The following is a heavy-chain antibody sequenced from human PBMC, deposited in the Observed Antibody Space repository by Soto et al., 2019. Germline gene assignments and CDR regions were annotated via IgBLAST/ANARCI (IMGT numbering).Heavy chain of an antibody. CDR1: GYTFTNYG. D-gene: IGHD5-12*01. CDR2: NGGYKVNT. Sequence: QVQLVQSGAEVREPGASVKVSCKAPGYTFTNYGVSWVRRAHGQGLEWMGWNGGYKVNTNYEQKLQGRVTLTTNTSMRTDYVHPRNQRSNDTAGYYCAPHTLDIRMPSGYWGQGTLVTGSS. J-gene: IGHJ4*02. V-gene: IGHV1-18*01. CDR3: APHTLDIRMPSGY.